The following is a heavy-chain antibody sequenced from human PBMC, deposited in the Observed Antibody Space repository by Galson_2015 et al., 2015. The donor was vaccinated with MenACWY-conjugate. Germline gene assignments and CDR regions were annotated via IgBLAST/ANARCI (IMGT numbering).Heavy chain of an antibody. D-gene: IGHD3-3*01. V-gene: IGHV4-39*01. Sequence: ETLSLTCTVSGGSISSSGYYWGWIRQPPGQGLAWIGTIYYRGDTYYYPSLKRRVTISVDTSKNQFSLKLTSVTAADTAVYYCARRIWSTYWYFDLWGRGTLVTVSS. CDR1: GGSISSSGYY. CDR3: ARRIWSTYWYFDL. CDR2: IYYRGDT. J-gene: IGHJ2*01.